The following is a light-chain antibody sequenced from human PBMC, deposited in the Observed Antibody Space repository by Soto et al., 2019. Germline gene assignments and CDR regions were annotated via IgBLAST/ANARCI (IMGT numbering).Light chain of an antibody. V-gene: IGLV1-51*02. Sequence: VLTQPPSVSAAPGQKVTISCSGSSSNIGNNYVSWYQQLPGTAPKLLIYENNKRPSGIPDRFSGSKSGTSATLGITGLQTGDEADYYCGTWDSSLSASCVFGTGTKVTV. CDR2: ENN. J-gene: IGLJ1*01. CDR3: GTWDSSLSASCV. CDR1: SSNIGNNY.